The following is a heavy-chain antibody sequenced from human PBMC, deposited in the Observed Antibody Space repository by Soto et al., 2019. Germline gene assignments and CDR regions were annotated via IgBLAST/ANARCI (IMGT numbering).Heavy chain of an antibody. J-gene: IGHJ4*02. Sequence: QVQLVQSGAEVKKPGASVKVYCKASGYTFTDYGISWVRQAPGQVLEWLGWIHTYNGNTNYAQQVQGRVTMATDSSTSTAYMELRSLRSDDTAVYYCASDAQYSSRWHPIDYWGQGTLVTVSS. CDR2: IHTYNGNT. D-gene: IGHD6-19*01. CDR3: ASDAQYSSRWHPIDY. CDR1: GYTFTDYG. V-gene: IGHV1-18*01.